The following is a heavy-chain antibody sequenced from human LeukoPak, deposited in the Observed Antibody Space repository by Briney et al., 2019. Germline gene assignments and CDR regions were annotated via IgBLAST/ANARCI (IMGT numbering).Heavy chain of an antibody. J-gene: IGHJ4*02. D-gene: IGHD1-1*01. Sequence: PSETLSLTCAVSGGSISSGGYSWSWIRQPPGKGLEWIGYIYHSGSTYYNSSLKSRVTISVDRSKNQFSLKLSSVTAADTAVYYCARVGTEDYFDYWGQGTLVTVSS. V-gene: IGHV4-30-2*01. CDR1: GGSISSGGYS. CDR3: ARVGTEDYFDY. CDR2: IYHSGST.